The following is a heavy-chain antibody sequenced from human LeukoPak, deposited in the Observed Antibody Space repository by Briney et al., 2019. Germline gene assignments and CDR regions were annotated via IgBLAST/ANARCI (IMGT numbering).Heavy chain of an antibody. CDR2: ISAYNGNT. V-gene: IGHV1-18*01. Sequence: ASVKVSCKASGYTFSNYGISWVRQAPGQGLEWMGWISAYNGNTNYAQKLQGRVTMTTDTSTSTAYMELRSLRSDDTAVYYCASVYFYDSSGYPDYWGQGTLVTVSS. CDR1: GYTFSNYG. CDR3: ASVYFYDSSGYPDY. J-gene: IGHJ4*02. D-gene: IGHD3-22*01.